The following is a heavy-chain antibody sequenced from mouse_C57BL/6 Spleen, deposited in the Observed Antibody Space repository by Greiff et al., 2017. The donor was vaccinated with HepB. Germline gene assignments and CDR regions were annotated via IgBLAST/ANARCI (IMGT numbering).Heavy chain of an antibody. CDR2: IDPETGGT. V-gene: IGHV1-15*01. D-gene: IGHD2-4*01. CDR1: GYTFTDYE. J-gene: IGHJ1*03. CDR3: TRYDYDVYFDV. Sequence: QVQLQQSGAELVRPGASVTLSCKASGYTFTDYEMHWVKQTPVHGLEWIGAIDPETGGTAYNQKFKGKAILTADKSSRTAYIELRSLTSEDSAVYYCTRYDYDVYFDVWGTGTTVTVSS.